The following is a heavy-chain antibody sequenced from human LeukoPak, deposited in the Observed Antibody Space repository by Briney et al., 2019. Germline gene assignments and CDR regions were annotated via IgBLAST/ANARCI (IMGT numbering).Heavy chain of an antibody. CDR3: ARALAARRYFDY. D-gene: IGHD6-6*01. V-gene: IGHV4-39*07. CDR1: GGSISTSNYY. Sequence: SETLSLTCTVSGGSISTSNYYWGWIRQPPGKGLEWIGNIFYSGSTYYSPSLRSRVTISVDTSKNQFSLKLSSVTAADTAVYYCARALAARRYFDYWGQGTLVTVSS. J-gene: IGHJ4*02. CDR2: IFYSGST.